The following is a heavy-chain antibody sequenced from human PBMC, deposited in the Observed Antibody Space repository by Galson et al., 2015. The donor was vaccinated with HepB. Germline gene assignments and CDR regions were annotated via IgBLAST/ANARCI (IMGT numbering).Heavy chain of an antibody. V-gene: IGHV6-1*01. CDR2: TYYRSKWYN. CDR1: GDSVSSNSAA. Sequence: CAISGDSVSSNSAAWNWIRQSPSRGLEWLGRTYYRSKWYNDYAESVKSRININPDTSKNQFSLQLNSVTPEDTAVYYCARDSGPQDVDTAMVKFDYWGQGSLVTVSS. D-gene: IGHD5-18*01. J-gene: IGHJ4*02. CDR3: ARDSGPQDVDTAMVKFDY.